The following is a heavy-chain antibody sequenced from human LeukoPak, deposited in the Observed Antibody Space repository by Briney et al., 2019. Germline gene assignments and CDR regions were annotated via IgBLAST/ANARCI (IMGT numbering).Heavy chain of an antibody. J-gene: IGHJ4*02. Sequence: PGGSLRLSCAASGFTFSSYWMSWVRQAPGKGLEWVANIKQDGSEKYYVDSVKGRFTISRDNAKNTLYLQMNSLRAEDTAVYYCAKDREERQQLPIDYWGQGTLVTVSS. CDR1: GFTFSSYW. D-gene: IGHD6-13*01. V-gene: IGHV3-7*01. CDR2: IKQDGSEK. CDR3: AKDREERQQLPIDY.